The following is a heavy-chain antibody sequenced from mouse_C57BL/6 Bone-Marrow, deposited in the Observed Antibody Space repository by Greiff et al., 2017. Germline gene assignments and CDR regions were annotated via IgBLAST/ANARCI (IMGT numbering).Heavy chain of an antibody. CDR1: GYTFTDYY. CDR3: LLRRFDY. V-gene: IGHV1-19*01. Sequence: VQLKQSGPVLVKPGASVKMSCKASGYTFTDYYMNWVKQSPGKSLEWIGVINPYNGGTSYNQKFKGKATLTVDKSSSTAYMELNSLTSEDSAVYYCLLRRFDYWGQGTTLTVSS. D-gene: IGHD1-2*01. J-gene: IGHJ2*01. CDR2: INPYNGGT.